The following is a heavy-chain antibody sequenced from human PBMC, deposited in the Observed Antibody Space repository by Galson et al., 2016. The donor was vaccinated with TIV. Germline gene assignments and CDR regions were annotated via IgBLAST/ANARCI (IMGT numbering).Heavy chain of an antibody. CDR1: GASIRGGNYY. J-gene: IGHJ4*02. D-gene: IGHD3-10*01. CDR2: FYSSGNS. CDR3: ARASFGSGTYYHYFDF. V-gene: IGHV4-61*02. Sequence: VSGASIRGGNYYWSWIRQSAGKGLEWIGRFYSSGNSDYEPSLRRRVTISGDKSKNQVSLTLPSVTAADTAVYYCARASFGSGTYYHYFDFWGPGILVTVSS.